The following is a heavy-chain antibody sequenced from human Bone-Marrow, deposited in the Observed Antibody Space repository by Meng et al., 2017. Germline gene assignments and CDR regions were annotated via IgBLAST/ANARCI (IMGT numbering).Heavy chain of an antibody. CDR1: GYTFTSYG. D-gene: IGHD3-16*02. V-gene: IGHV1-18*01. J-gene: IGHJ3*02. CDR2: ISAYNGNT. CDR3: ARDLSIHHGNVPRGQDDAFDI. Sequence: ASVKVSCKASGYTFTSYGISWVRQAPGQGLEWMGWISAYNGNTNYAQKLQGRVTMTTDTSTSTAYMELRSLRSDDTAVYYCARDLSIHHGNVPRGQDDAFDIWGQGTMVTVSS.